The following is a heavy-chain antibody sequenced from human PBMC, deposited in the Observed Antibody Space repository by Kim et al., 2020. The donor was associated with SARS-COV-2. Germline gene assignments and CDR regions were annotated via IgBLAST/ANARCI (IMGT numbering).Heavy chain of an antibody. J-gene: IGHJ4*02. CDR3: ARGGSAWYFAN. CDR2: ISADSRNE. CDR1: GFPFSTDP. V-gene: IGHV3-30*04. Sequence: GGSLRLSCAASGFPFSTDPIHWVRQTPVKGLGWVAVISADSRNEYYAVSVRGRFTISRDNSKNTVYLQMNSLRVEDTAVYYCARGGSAWYFANWGQGTLVTVSS. D-gene: IGHD1-1*01.